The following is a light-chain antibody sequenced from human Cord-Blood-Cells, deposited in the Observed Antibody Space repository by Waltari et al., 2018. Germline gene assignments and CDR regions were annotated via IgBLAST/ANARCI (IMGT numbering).Light chain of an antibody. CDR1: SLRSYY. CDR3: NSRDSSGNHVV. J-gene: IGLJ2*01. Sequence: SSELTQDPAVSVALGQTVRITCQGDSLRSYYASWYQQKPGQSLVLIIYGKNNRPSGIPDRFSGSSSGNTASLTITGAQAEDEADHYCNSRDSSGNHVVFGGGTKLTVL. CDR2: GKN. V-gene: IGLV3-19*01.